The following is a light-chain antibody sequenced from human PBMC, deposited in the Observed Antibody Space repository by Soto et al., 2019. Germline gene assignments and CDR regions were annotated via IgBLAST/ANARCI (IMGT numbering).Light chain of an antibody. CDR2: GAS. V-gene: IGKV3-20*01. Sequence: EIVLSQSPGTLSLSPGERATLSCRASQRIADTYLAWYQHKPRQAPRLLIYGASRRATGIPERFSGSGSETDFTLTISRLEPEAFAVYYCQQFGDSLTFGGGTQVEI. CDR3: QQFGDSLT. CDR1: QRIADTY. J-gene: IGKJ4*01.